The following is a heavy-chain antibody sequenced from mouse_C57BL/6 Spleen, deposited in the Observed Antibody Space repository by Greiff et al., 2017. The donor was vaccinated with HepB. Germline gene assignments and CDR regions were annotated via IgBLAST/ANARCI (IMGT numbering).Heavy chain of an antibody. D-gene: IGHD2-1*01. CDR2: INPSSGYT. CDR3: ARDGDYGNHVPVAY. Sequence: VKLVESGAELARPGASVTMSCKASGYTFTSYTMHWVKQRPGQGLEWIGYINPSSGYTKYNQKFKDKATLTADKSSSTAYMQLSSLTSEDSAVYYCARDGDYGNHVPVAYWGQGTLVTVSA. V-gene: IGHV1-4*01. J-gene: IGHJ3*01. CDR1: GYTFTSYT.